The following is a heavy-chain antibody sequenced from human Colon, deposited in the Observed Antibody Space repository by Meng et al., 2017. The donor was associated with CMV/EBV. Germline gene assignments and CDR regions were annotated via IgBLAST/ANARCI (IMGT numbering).Heavy chain of an antibody. Sequence: CAASGFTFSDYWMHWVRQAPGKGLVWVSRIKYDGRSTTYADSVKGRFTISRDNAQNTVYLQMNSLRAEDTAVYYCAKYCSSGACLDYWGQGTLVTVSS. J-gene: IGHJ4*02. V-gene: IGHV3-74*03. CDR1: GFTFSDYW. CDR3: AKYCSSGACLDY. D-gene: IGHD2-2*01. CDR2: IKYDGRST.